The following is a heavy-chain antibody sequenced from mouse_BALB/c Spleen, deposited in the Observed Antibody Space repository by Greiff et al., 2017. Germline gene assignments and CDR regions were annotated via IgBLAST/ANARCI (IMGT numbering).Heavy chain of an antibody. CDR3: ARHDLEAY. J-gene: IGHJ3*01. D-gene: IGHD2-4*01. CDR2: ISSGGSYT. CDR1: GFTFSSYG. Sequence: EVMLVESGGDLVKPGGSLKLSCAASGFTFSSYGMSWVRQTPDKRLEWVATISSGGSYTYYPDSVKGRFTISRDNAKNTLYLQMSSLKSEDTAMYYCARHDLEAYWGQGTLVTVSA. V-gene: IGHV5-6*02.